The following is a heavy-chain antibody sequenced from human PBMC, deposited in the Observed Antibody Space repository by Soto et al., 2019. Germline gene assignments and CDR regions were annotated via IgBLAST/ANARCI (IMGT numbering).Heavy chain of an antibody. CDR3: ARYYDILTGYYLSYYYYGMDV. CDR1: GYTFTIYG. D-gene: IGHD3-9*01. V-gene: IGHV1-18*01. Sequence: ASVKVSCKASGYTFTIYGISWVRQAPGQGLEWMGWISAYNGNTNYAQKLQGRVTMTTDTSTSTAYMELRSLRSDDTAVYYCARYYDILTGYYLSYYYYGMDVWGQGTTVTVSS. J-gene: IGHJ6*02. CDR2: ISAYNGNT.